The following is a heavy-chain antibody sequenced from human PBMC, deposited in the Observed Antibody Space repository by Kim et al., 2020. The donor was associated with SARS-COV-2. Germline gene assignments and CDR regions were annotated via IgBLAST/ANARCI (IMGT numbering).Heavy chain of an antibody. CDR2: IIPLLGIA. V-gene: IGHV1-69*04. CDR3: ARDVGDGYNSYYYYGMDV. Sequence: SVKVSCKASGGTFSSYAISWVRQAPGQGLEWMGRIIPLLGIANYAQKFQGRVTITADKSTSTAYMELSSLRSEDTAVYYCARDVGDGYNSYYYYGMDVW. D-gene: IGHD1-26*01. CDR1: GGTFSSYA. J-gene: IGHJ6*01.